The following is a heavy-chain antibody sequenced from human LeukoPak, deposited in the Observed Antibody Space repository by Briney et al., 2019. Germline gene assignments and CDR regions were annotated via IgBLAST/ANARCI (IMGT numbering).Heavy chain of an antibody. CDR2: IIPILGIA. Sequence: SVKVSCKASGGTFSSYAISWVRQAPGQGLEWMGRIIPILGIANYAQKFQGRVTITADKSTSTVYMELSSLRSEDTAVYYCARTYYGSGSYYKDAFDIWGQGTMVTVSS. V-gene: IGHV1-69*04. D-gene: IGHD3-10*01. CDR3: ARTYYGSGSYYKDAFDI. CDR1: GGTFSSYA. J-gene: IGHJ3*02.